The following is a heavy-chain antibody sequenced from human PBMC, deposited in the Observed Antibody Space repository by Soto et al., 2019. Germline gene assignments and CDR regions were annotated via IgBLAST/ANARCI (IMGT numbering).Heavy chain of an antibody. D-gene: IGHD5-12*01. CDR3: ARDRDGYNYYFDY. CDR2: IIPILGIA. Sequence: QVQLVQSGAEVKKPGSSVNVSCKASGGTFSSYTISWVRQAPGQGLEWMGRIIPILGIANYAQKFQGRVTITADKSASTAYMELSSLRSEDTAVYYCARDRDGYNYYFDYWGQGTLVTVSS. CDR1: GGTFSSYT. J-gene: IGHJ4*02. V-gene: IGHV1-69*08.